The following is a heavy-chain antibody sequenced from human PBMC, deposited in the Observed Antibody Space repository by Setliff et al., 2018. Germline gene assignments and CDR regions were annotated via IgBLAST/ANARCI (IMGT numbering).Heavy chain of an antibody. V-gene: IGHV1-8*01. CDR3: ARVDTAMASSFDY. D-gene: IGHD5-18*01. CDR2: MNPNSGNT. J-gene: IGHJ4*02. Sequence: ASVKVSCKVSGYTLTELSMHWVRQAPGKGLEWMGWMNPNSGNTGYAQKFQGRVTMTRDTSTSTVYMELSSLRSEDTAVYYCARVDTAMASSFDYWGQGTLVTVSS. CDR1: GYTLTELS.